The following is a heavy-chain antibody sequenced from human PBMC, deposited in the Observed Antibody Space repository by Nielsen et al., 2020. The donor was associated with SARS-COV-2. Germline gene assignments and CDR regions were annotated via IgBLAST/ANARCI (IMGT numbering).Heavy chain of an antibody. CDR3: ASRSQWLVPFDY. CDR2: ISYHGSET. D-gene: IGHD6-19*01. V-gene: IGHV3-30*04. J-gene: IGHJ4*02. Sequence: VRQAPGKGLEWVAFISYHGSETHYADSVKGRFTISRDNSRNTVYLQMSSLRTEDTAVYYCASRSQWLVPFDYWGQGTLVTVSS.